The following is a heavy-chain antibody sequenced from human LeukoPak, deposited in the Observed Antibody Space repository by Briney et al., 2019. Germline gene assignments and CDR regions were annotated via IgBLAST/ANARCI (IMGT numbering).Heavy chain of an antibody. CDR2: ISAGGST. J-gene: IGHJ6*02. Sequence: GGSLRLSCAASGFTVSIDFMGWVRQTPGKGLQWLSLISAGGSTYYADSVKGRFIISRDTSKNALYLQMNSLRVEDTAVYYCAKGRGAVWGQGTTVTVSS. V-gene: IGHV3-66*01. CDR3: AKGRGAV. D-gene: IGHD3-10*01. CDR1: GFTVSIDF.